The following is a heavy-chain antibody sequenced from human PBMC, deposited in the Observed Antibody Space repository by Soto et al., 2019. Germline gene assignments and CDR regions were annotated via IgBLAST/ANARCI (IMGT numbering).Heavy chain of an antibody. J-gene: IGHJ4*02. Sequence: QLQLQESGPGLVKPSETLSLTCPVSGGSISSSSYYWGWIRQPPGKGLEWIGSIYYSGSTYYNPSLKRRVTISVDTSKNQFSLKLSSVTAADTAVYYCARHTPAISISDHWGQGTLVTVSS. CDR2: IYYSGST. CDR3: ARHTPAISISDH. V-gene: IGHV4-39*01. D-gene: IGHD2-15*01. CDR1: GGSISSSSYY.